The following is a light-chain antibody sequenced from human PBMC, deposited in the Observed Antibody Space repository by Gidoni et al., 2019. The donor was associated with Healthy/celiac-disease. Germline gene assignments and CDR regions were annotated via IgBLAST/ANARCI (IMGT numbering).Light chain of an antibody. CDR1: SSNIGAGYY. Sequence: QSVLTQPPSVSGAPGQRVTISLTGSSSNIGAGYYVHWYQQLPVTAPKLLLYVNSNRPSGVPDRFSGSKSVTSSSLAITGLHAEDEADYYCQSYDSSLSVVFGGGTKLTVL. CDR2: VNS. V-gene: IGLV1-40*01. J-gene: IGLJ2*01. CDR3: QSYDSSLSVV.